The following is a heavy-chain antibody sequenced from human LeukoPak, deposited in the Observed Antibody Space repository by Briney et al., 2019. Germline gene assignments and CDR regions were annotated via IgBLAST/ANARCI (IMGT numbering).Heavy chain of an antibody. J-gene: IGHJ6*04. CDR2: ISYDGRNK. CDR3: ARQASTGDPFYYYYGMDV. CDR1: GFTFSSYA. V-gene: IGHV3-30*04. Sequence: PGGSLRLSCAASGFTFSSYAMHWVRQAPGKGLEWVAVISYDGRNKYYAHSVKGRFTISRDNSKNTLYLQMNSLRAEDTAVYYCARQASTGDPFYYYYGMDVWGKGTTVTVSS. D-gene: IGHD7-27*01.